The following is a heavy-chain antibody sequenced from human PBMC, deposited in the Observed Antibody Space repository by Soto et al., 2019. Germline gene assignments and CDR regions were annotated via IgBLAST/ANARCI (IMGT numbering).Heavy chain of an antibody. J-gene: IGHJ3*02. D-gene: IGHD4-17*01. CDR2: IRSKAYGGTT. Sequence: GGSLRLSCTASGFTFGDYAMSWFRQAPGKGLEWVGFIRSKAYGGTTEYAASVKGRFTISRDDSKSIAYLQMNSLKTEDTAVYYCTPTRDDYGDYHGDAFDIWGQGTMVTVSS. CDR3: TPTRDDYGDYHGDAFDI. V-gene: IGHV3-49*03. CDR1: GFTFGDYA.